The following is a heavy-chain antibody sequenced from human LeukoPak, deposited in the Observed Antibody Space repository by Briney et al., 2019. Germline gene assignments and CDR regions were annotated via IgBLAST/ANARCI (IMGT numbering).Heavy chain of an antibody. J-gene: IGHJ4*02. CDR3: ASPPLERCGGRSCYPYFDY. CDR2: INGDGSTT. D-gene: IGHD2-15*01. Sequence: GGSLRLSCGASGFTFSSYWMYWVRQAPGKGLVWVSGINGDGSTTNYADSVKGRFTISRDNAKNTLVLQMNSLRAEDTAVYYCASPPLERCGGRSCYPYFDYWGQGTLVTVSS. CDR1: GFTFSSYW. V-gene: IGHV3-74*01.